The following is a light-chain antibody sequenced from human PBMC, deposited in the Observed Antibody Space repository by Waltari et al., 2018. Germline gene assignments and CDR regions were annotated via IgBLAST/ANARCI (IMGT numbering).Light chain of an antibody. CDR3: LQYNSSPFT. J-gene: IGKJ3*01. Sequence: DIQMTQSPSSLSASVGDTVPITCRARHFINNWLAWYQRKPGTAPKLLIYQASSLQGGVPSRFSGSGSGTDFTLTISSLQPEDFATYYCLQYNSSPFTFGPGTKLDI. V-gene: IGKV1D-16*01. CDR1: HFINNW. CDR2: QAS.